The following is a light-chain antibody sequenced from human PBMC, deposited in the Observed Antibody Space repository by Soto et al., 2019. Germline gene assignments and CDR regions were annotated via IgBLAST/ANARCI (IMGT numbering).Light chain of an antibody. J-gene: IGLJ1*01. CDR1: SSDVGGYNY. CDR2: EVS. CDR3: SSYTSSSTKGV. Sequence: QSVLTQPASVSGSPGQSITISCTGTSSDVGGYNYVSWYQQHPGKAPKLMIYEVSNRPSGVSNRFSGSKSGNTASLTICGLQAEDEADYYCSSYTSSSTKGVFGTGTKVTVL. V-gene: IGLV2-14*01.